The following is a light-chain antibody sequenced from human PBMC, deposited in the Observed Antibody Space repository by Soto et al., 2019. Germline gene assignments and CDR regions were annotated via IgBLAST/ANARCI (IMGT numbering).Light chain of an antibody. CDR3: SAWDDSLNGPV. V-gene: IGLV1-44*01. CDR1: NSNIRTNS. CDR2: NKN. Sequence: QSVLTQPPSASGTPGQRVTISCSGTNSNIRTNSVNWFQQLPGAPPKLLIYNKNRRPSGVPDRFSGSKSGTSASLAISGLQSEDEADYYCSAWDDSLNGPVFGGGTKLTVL. J-gene: IGLJ3*02.